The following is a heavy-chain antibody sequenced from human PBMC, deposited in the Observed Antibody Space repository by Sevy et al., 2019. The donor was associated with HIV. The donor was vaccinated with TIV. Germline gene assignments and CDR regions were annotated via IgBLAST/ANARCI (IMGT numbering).Heavy chain of an antibody. J-gene: IGHJ3*02. CDR2: FDPEDGET. V-gene: IGHV1-24*01. CDR1: GYTLTELS. D-gene: IGHD6-13*01. Sequence: GASVKVSCKVSGYTLTELSMHWVRQAPGKGLEWMGGFDPEDGETIYAQKFQGRVTMTEDTSTDTAYMELSSLRSEDTAVYYCATDRGYSSSWSGTGLAFDIWGQGTMVTVSS. CDR3: ATDRGYSSSWSGTGLAFDI.